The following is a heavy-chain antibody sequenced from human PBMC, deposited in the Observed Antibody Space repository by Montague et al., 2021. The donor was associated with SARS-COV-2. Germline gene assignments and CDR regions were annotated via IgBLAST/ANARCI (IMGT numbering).Heavy chain of an antibody. CDR1: GDSVAGVAAT. V-gene: IGHV6-1*01. CDR2: TYFRSKWNH. CDR3: ARTTTRMLYPENAFDI. D-gene: IGHD2-15*01. Sequence: CAISGDSVAGVAATCSWDGHSSSRRLQWLGRTYFRSKWNHDYAISLKSRITINPDTSKNQFSLQLSSVAPEDTAVFYCARTTTRMLYPENAFDIWGQGTMVTVSS. J-gene: IGHJ3*02.